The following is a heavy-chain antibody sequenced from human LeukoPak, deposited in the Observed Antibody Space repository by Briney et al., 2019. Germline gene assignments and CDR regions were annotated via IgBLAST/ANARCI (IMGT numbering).Heavy chain of an antibody. CDR3: ARKDYYDSSGYYDY. D-gene: IGHD3-22*01. J-gene: IGHJ4*02. CDR2: IYYSGST. V-gene: IGHV4-59*01. CDR1: GGSISSYY. Sequence: PSETLSHTRTVSGGSISSYYWSWIRQPPGKGLEWIGYIYYSGSTNYNPSLKSRVTISVDTSKNQFSLKLSSVTAADTAVYYCARKDYYDSSGYYDYWGQGTLVTVSS.